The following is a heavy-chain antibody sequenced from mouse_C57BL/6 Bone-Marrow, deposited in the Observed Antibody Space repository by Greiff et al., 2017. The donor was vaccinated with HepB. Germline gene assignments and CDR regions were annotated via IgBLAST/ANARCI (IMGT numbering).Heavy chain of an antibody. J-gene: IGHJ4*01. Sequence: QVQLKESGPGLVAPSQSLSITCTVSGFSLTSYGVDWVRQSPGKGLEWLGVIWGVGSTNYNPALKSRLSISKDNSKNQVYLNLNSMQTDDTAKYYSDRDYYGRGGAMDYWGQGTSVTVSS. V-gene: IGHV2-6*01. CDR1: GFSLTSYG. CDR3: DRDYYGRGGAMDY. D-gene: IGHD1-1*01. CDR2: IWGVGST.